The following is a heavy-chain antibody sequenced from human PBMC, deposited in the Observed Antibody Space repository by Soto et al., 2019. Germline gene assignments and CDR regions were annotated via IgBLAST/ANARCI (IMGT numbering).Heavy chain of an antibody. CDR2: LSSDDKT. D-gene: IGHD3-3*01. V-gene: IGHV3-66*01. Sequence: EVRLVESGGGLVQPGGPLRLSCAASGFIAVAIFMTWVGQVPGKGPEWVSTLSSDDKTYYADSVRGRFTISRDSSKNTLFLQMNTLRAEDTAVYHCARDIFGGSYDFWHGGQGTLVTVSS. CDR1: GFIAVAIF. CDR3: ARDIFGGSYDFWH. J-gene: IGHJ4*02.